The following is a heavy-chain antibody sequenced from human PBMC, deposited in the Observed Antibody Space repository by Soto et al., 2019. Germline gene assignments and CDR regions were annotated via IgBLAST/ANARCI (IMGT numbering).Heavy chain of an antibody. D-gene: IGHD3-3*01. CDR1: GFTFSSYG. Sequence: GGSLRLSCAASGFTFSSYGMHWVRQAPGKGLEWVAVISYDGSNKYYADSVKGRFTISRDNSKNTLYLQMNSLRAEDTAVYYCAKRFLEGGAYYYYGMDVWGQGTTVTVSS. J-gene: IGHJ6*02. V-gene: IGHV3-30*18. CDR3: AKRFLEGGAYYYYGMDV. CDR2: ISYDGSNK.